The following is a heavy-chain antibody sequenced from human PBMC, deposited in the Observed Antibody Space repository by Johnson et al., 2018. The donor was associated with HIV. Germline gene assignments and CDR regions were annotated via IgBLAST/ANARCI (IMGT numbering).Heavy chain of an antibody. CDR1: GFTFSDYY. J-gene: IGHJ3*02. D-gene: IGHD5-24*01. V-gene: IGHV3-11*01. Sequence: QVQLVESGGGVVQPGRSLRLSCAASGFTFSDYYMSWIRQAPGKGLEWVSYISSSGSTIYYADSVKGRFTIPRDNAKNSLYLQMNSLRAEDTAVYYCAKARSRRWHHDAFDIWGQGTMVTVSS. CDR2: ISSSGSTI. CDR3: AKARSRRWHHDAFDI.